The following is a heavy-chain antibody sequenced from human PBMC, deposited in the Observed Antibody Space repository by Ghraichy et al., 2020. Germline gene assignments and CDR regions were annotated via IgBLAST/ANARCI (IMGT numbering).Heavy chain of an antibody. CDR2: FIPMLHTA. CDR3: ARLVNSGSDPQSDY. V-gene: IGHV1-69*01. J-gene: IGHJ4*02. Sequence: GGFIPMLHTANYAQNFQDRLTIVADESASTAYMELSSLRSDDTAVYYCARLVNSGSDPQSDYWGQGTQVTVSS. D-gene: IGHD5-12*01.